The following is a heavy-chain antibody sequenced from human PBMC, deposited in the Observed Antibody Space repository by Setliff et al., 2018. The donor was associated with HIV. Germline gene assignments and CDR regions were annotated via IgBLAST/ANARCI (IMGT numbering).Heavy chain of an antibody. J-gene: IGHJ6*03. D-gene: IGHD3-22*01. V-gene: IGHV3-30*01. CDR2: ISYDGSNK. Sequence: GGSLRLSCAASGFTFSSYAMHWVRQAPGKGLEWVAVISYDGSNKYYADSVKGRFTISRDNSKNTLYLQMNSLRAEDTAVYYCARGFSGDYLFTGYMDVWGKGTTVTVSS. CDR3: ARGFSGDYLFTGYMDV. CDR1: GFTFSSYA.